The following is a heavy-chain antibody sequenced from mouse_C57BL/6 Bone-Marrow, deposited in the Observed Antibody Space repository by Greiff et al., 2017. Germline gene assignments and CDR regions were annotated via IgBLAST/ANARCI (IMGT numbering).Heavy chain of an antibody. CDR2: IYPSDSET. J-gene: IGHJ2*01. V-gene: IGHV1-61*01. CDR1: GYTFTSYW. Sequence: VKLQQPGAELVRPGSSVKLSCKASGYTFTSYWMDWVKQRPGQGLEWIGNIYPSDSETHYNQKFKDKATLTVDKSSSTAYMQLSSLTSEDSAVYYCARLGYYGSSDNFDYWGQGTTLTVSS. D-gene: IGHD1-1*01. CDR3: ARLGYYGSSDNFDY.